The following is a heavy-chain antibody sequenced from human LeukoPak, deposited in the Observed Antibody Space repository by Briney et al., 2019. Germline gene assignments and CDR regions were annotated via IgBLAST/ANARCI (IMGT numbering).Heavy chain of an antibody. J-gene: IGHJ6*02. CDR2: IYRRGST. V-gene: IGHV4-39*01. CDR3: ARHVQDLGIKV. CDR1: GFTFSSYY. Sequence: GSLRLSCAASGFTFSSYYMSWVRQPPGKGLEWIGSIYRRGSTSYNPSLKSRVTVSEDMSKNHFSLRLSSVTAADTAVYYCARHVQDLGIKVWGQGTTVTVSS.